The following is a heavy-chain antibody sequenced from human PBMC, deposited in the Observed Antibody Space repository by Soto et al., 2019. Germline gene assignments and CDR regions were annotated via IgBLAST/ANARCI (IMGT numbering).Heavy chain of an antibody. CDR1: GFTFSSYG. V-gene: IGHV3-33*01. J-gene: IGHJ5*02. CDR2: IWYDGSNK. D-gene: IGHD3-10*01. Sequence: GGSLRLSCAASGFTFSSYGMHWVRQAPGKGLEWVAVIWYDGSNKYYADSVKGRFTITRDNSKNTLYLQMNSLRAEDTAVYYCARVSLPKQIWFGEFDPWGQGTLVTVSS. CDR3: ARVSLPKQIWFGEFDP.